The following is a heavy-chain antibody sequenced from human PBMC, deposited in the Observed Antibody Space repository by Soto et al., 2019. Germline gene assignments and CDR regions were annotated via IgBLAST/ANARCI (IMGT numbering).Heavy chain of an antibody. J-gene: IGHJ5*02. CDR1: GFSFSGAW. CDR2: IKTKTDGGTT. V-gene: IGHV3-15*01. Sequence: GGSLRLSCAASGFSFSGAWMSWVRQAPGKGLEWVGRIKTKTDGGTTDYAAPVRNRFTISRDDSKNTLYLQMNSLKTEDTAVYYCSTIGNSYGSSWGQGTLVTVSS. CDR3: STIGNSYGSS. D-gene: IGHD5-18*01.